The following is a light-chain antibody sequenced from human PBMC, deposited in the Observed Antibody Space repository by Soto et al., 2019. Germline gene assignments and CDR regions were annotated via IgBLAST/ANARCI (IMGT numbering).Light chain of an antibody. CDR2: GAS. J-gene: IGKJ2*01. CDR1: QSVTSSY. V-gene: IGKV3-20*01. CDR3: QRFGSSLYT. Sequence: EIVLTQSPGTLSLSPGERATLSCRAIQSVTSSYLAWYQQKPGQAPRLLIYGASSRASGIPDRFSGSGSGTDFTLTISRLEPEDFAVYYCQRFGSSLYTFGQGTKLEIK.